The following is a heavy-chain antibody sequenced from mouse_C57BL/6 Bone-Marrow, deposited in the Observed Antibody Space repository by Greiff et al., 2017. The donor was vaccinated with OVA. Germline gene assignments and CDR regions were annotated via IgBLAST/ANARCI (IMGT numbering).Heavy chain of an antibody. Sequence: QVQLQQPGAELVKPGASVKMSCKASGYTFTSYWITWVKQRPGQGLEWIGDIYPGSGSTNYNEKFKSKATLTVDTSSSTAYMQLSSLTSEDTAVYYCTEGPITTVVATNAMDYWGQGTSVTVSS. CDR2: IYPGSGST. J-gene: IGHJ4*01. V-gene: IGHV1-55*01. CDR1: GYTFTSYW. D-gene: IGHD1-1*01. CDR3: TEGPITTVVATNAMDY.